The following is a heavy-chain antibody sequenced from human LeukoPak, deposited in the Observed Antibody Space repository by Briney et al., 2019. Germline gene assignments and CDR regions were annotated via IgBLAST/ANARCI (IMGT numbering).Heavy chain of an antibody. CDR1: GYTFTSYY. Sequence: ASVKVSCKASGYTFTSYYMHWVRQAPGQGLEWMGIINPSGGSTSYAQKFQGRVTMTRDTSTSTVYMELSSLRSEDTAVYYCARVREQWLVKGAFDIWGQGTMVTVSS. J-gene: IGHJ3*02. CDR3: ARVREQWLVKGAFDI. D-gene: IGHD6-19*01. V-gene: IGHV1-46*01. CDR2: INPSGGST.